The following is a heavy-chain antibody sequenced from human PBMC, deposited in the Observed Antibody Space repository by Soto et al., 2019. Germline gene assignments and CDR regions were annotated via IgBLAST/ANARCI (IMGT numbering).Heavy chain of an antibody. CDR2: IIPIFGTP. J-gene: IGHJ4*02. V-gene: IGHV1-69*06. Sequence: QVQLVKSGAEVKTPGYSVRVSCKASGRTFSNYGISWVRQAPGQGLEWMGGIIPIFGTPKYAQKFQGKVTITADTSTTTVYMDLSSLRSEDTAVYYCARGTSGQISDYRDSGGQGPLDTFPS. CDR1: GRTFSNYG. CDR3: ARGTSGQISDYRDS. D-gene: IGHD2-15*01.